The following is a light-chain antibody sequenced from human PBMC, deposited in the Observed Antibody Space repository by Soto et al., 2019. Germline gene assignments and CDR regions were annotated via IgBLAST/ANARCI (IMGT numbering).Light chain of an antibody. CDR1: QSVSSSY. V-gene: IGKV3-20*01. Sequence: RFTLSCRASQSVSSSYLTWYQQKPGQAPRLLIYGASSRATGIPDRFSGSGSGTDFTLTISSLEPEDFAVYYCQQYGSSGTFGQGTKV. J-gene: IGKJ1*01. CDR3: QQYGSSGT. CDR2: GAS.